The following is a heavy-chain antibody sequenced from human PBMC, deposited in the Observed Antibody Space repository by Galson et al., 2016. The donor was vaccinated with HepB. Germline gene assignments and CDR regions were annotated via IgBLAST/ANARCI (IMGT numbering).Heavy chain of an antibody. D-gene: IGHD3-9*01. CDR1: GGTFSNYY. CDR3: ARGSHDIVDGYPGDALDI. CDR2: FNPSGGTT. J-gene: IGHJ3*02. Sequence: SVKVSCKASGGTFSNYYIHWVRLAPGQGLEWLGVFNPSGGTTDDSQKFRDRVTMTRDTSTSTVYMELSSLRSEDTAMYYCARGSHDIVDGYPGDALDIWGQGTLVTVSS. V-gene: IGHV1-46*01.